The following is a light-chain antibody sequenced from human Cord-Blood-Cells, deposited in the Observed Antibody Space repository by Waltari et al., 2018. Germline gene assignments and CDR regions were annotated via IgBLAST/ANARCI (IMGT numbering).Light chain of an antibody. CDR3: SSYTSSSTLV. CDR1: SSDVGGYNY. CDR2: DVS. V-gene: IGLV2-14*03. J-gene: IGLJ3*02. Sequence: QSALTQPASVSGSPGQSITISCTGTSSDVGGYNYLSWYQQHPGKAPKLMIYDVSNRTSGVSNRFSGSKSGNTASLTISGLQAEDEADYYCSSYTSSSTLVFGGGTKLTVL.